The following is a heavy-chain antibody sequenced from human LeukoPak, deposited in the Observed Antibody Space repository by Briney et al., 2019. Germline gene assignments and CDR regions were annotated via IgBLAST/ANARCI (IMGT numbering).Heavy chain of an antibody. V-gene: IGHV3-48*04. D-gene: IGHD6-13*01. Sequence: GGSLRLSCAASGFTFSSYAMSWVRQAPGKGLEWVSYISSSGSTIYYADSVKGRFTISRDNAKNSLYLQMNSLRAEDTAVYYCARGGYSSSWSKIIDAFDIWGQGTMVTVSS. J-gene: IGHJ3*02. CDR3: ARGGYSSSWSKIIDAFDI. CDR1: GFTFSSYA. CDR2: ISSSGSTI.